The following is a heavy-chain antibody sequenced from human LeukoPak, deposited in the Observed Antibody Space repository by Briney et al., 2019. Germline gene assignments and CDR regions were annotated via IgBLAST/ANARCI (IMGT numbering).Heavy chain of an antibody. V-gene: IGHV3-30-3*01. CDR2: ISYDGSNK. J-gene: IGHJ3*02. Sequence: PGGSLRLSCAASGFTFSGSAMHWVRQAPGKGLEWVAVISYDGSNKYYADSVKGRFTISRDNAKNSLYLQMNSLRAEDTAVYYCARGRELIVVVAAADAFDIWGQGTMVTVSS. D-gene: IGHD2-15*01. CDR1: GFTFSGSA. CDR3: ARGRELIVVVAAADAFDI.